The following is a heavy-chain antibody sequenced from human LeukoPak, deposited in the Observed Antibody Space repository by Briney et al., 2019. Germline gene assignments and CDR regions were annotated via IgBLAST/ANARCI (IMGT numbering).Heavy chain of an antibody. Sequence: GGSLRLSCAAYGFTFSTYAMSWVRQAPGKGLEWVSIMTSSGGSTNYADSVKGRFTISRDNSKNTLYLQLNSLKPDDTAVYYCATDVTGGAISFWGQGALVTVSS. CDR3: ATDVTGGAISF. J-gene: IGHJ4*02. V-gene: IGHV3-23*01. CDR2: MTSSGGST. CDR1: GFTFSTYA. D-gene: IGHD1-14*01.